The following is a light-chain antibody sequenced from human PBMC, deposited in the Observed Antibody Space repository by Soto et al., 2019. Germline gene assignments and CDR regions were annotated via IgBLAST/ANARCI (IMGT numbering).Light chain of an antibody. J-gene: IGKJ4*01. Sequence: EIVMTQSPATLSVSPGERATLSCRASQSVSSNLAWYQQKPGQAPRLLIYGASTRATGIPARFSGSGSGTEFPLNISRLQSEDFAVYYCQQYNNWPPPLTFGGGTKVEIK. CDR2: GAS. CDR3: QQYNNWPPPLT. V-gene: IGKV3-15*01. CDR1: QSVSSN.